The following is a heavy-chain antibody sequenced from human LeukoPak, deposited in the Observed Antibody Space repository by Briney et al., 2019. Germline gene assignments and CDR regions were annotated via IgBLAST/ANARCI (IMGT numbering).Heavy chain of an antibody. CDR2: ISNNGGSK. J-gene: IGHJ4*02. CDR1: GFTFSSYN. CDR3: ARDFLEDTQ. Sequence: GGSLRLSCAASGFTFSSYNMNWVRQAPGKGLEWVSYISNNGGSKYYADSVKGRFTISRDNAKNSLYLQMNSLRAEDTAVYYRARDFLEDTQWGQGTLVTVSS. V-gene: IGHV3-48*01. D-gene: IGHD2-15*01.